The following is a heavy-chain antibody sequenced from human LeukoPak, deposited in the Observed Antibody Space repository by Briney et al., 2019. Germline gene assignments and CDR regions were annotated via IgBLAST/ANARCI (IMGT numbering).Heavy chain of an antibody. CDR1: GFTFSDFY. V-gene: IGHV3-7*03. Sequence: PGGSLRLSCAASGFTFSDFYMSWVRQAPGKGLELVANINKDGSEEKYVDSVKGRFTISRDNAKNSLYLQMSSLRADDTAVYYCARWPHCQDFWGRGTRVTVSS. J-gene: IGHJ4*02. CDR3: ARWPHCQDF. CDR2: INKDGSEE. D-gene: IGHD2-15*01.